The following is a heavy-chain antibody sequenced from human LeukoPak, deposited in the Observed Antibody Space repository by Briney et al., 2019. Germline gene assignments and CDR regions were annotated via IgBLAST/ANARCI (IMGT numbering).Heavy chain of an antibody. CDR3: ARHLVTVTKGFDM. CDR2: ISYIGST. D-gene: IGHD4-17*01. CDR1: DDSFRSHY. V-gene: IGHV4-59*11. J-gene: IGHJ3*02. Sequence: PPETLSLTCAVSDDSFRSHYWTWIREPPGKGLEWIGYISYIGSTSYNPSLKSRVTISIDTSKNQFSLKLTSVTAADTAVYYCARHLVTVTKGFDMWGQGTMVSVSS.